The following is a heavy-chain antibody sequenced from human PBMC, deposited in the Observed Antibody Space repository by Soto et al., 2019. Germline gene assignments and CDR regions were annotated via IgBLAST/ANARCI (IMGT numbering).Heavy chain of an antibody. CDR3: ARDNSSGFQGYDGFDI. D-gene: IGHD6-19*01. CDR2: IYSGGST. J-gene: IGHJ3*02. V-gene: IGHV3-53*04. Sequence: EVQLVESGGGLVQPGGSLRLSCAASGFTVSSNYMSWVRQAPGKGLEWVSVIYSGGSTYYTDSVKGRFTISRHNSKNTLSLQKNSLRAEDTAVYYCARDNSSGFQGYDGFDIWGQGKMVTVS. CDR1: GFTVSSNY.